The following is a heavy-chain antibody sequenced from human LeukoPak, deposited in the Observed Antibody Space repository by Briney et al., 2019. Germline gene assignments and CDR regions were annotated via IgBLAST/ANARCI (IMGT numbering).Heavy chain of an antibody. CDR3: ARGSRWLGRDY. D-gene: IGHD6-19*01. V-gene: IGHV1-8*01. J-gene: IGHJ4*02. CDR2: MNPNSGNT. Sequence: ASVKVSCQASGYTFTSYDINWVRQATGQGLAWMGWMNPNSGNTGYAPKFQGRVTMTRNTSISTAYMELSSLRSEYTAVYYCARGSRWLGRDYWGQGTLVTVSS. CDR1: GYTFTSYD.